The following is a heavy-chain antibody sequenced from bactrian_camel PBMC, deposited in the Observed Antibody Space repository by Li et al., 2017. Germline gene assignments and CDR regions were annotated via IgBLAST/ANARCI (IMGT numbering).Heavy chain of an antibody. Sequence: QVQLVESGGGSVQAGGSLRLSCELIGYYGIWCMAWFRQAPGKEREAVGTIAHDGSTSVPDSMKGRFTISQDAAENMLYLQMNSLKPEDTAKYYCAARSRDSSCHTTSAFTIWGQGTQVTVS. CDR2: TIAHDGST. CDR3: AARSRDSSCHTTSAFTI. CDR1: GYYGIWC. V-gene: IGHV3S63*01. D-gene: IGHD2*01. J-gene: IGHJ4*01.